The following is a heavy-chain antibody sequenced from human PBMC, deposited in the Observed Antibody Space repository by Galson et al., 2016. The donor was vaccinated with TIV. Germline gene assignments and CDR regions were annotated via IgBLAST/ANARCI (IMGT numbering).Heavy chain of an antibody. CDR3: ATEAGYVQWSNGGFYFGLDV. CDR2: FDPEDGQT. Sequence: SVKVSCKVSGHTLKELNIQWVRQAPGKGLEWMGGFDPEDGQTTYTQKLQGRVTMTEDTSTDTAYMELSSLTSEDTAVYYCATEAGYVQWSNGGFYFGLDVWGLGTTVIVSS. J-gene: IGHJ6*02. CDR1: GHTLKELN. V-gene: IGHV1-24*01. D-gene: IGHD2-2*03.